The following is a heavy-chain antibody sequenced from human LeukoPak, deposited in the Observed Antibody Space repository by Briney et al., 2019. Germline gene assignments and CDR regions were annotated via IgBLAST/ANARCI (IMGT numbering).Heavy chain of an antibody. CDR3: ARDRVVVATTTPPYWYFDL. D-gene: IGHD2-15*01. CDR2: INWNGGST. Sequence: GGSLRLSCAASGFTLDDYGMSWVRQAPGKGLEWVSGINWNGGSTDYVDSVKGRFTISRDNAKNSLFLHMNSLRVEDTALYYCARDRVVVATTTPPYWYFDLWGRGTRVTVSS. V-gene: IGHV3-20*04. J-gene: IGHJ2*01. CDR1: GFTLDDYG.